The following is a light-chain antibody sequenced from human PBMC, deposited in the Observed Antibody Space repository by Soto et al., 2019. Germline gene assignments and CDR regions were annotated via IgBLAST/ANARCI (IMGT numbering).Light chain of an antibody. CDR2: EVI. CDR1: SSDVGGYNY. J-gene: IGLJ1*01. V-gene: IGLV2-14*01. CDR3: SSYISTSTIYV. Sequence: QSALTQPASVSGSPGQSITISCTGTSSDVGGYNYVSWYQQHPGRAPKLMIYEVINRPSGVSSRFSGSKSGNTASLTISGLQADYEEHYYCSSYISTSTIYVFCSGTKLTVL.